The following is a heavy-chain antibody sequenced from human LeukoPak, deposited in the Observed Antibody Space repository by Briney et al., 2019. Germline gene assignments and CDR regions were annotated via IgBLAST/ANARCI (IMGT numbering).Heavy chain of an antibody. D-gene: IGHD3-3*01. CDR2: GLYSGNS. V-gene: IGHV4-39*01. J-gene: IGHJ5*02. CDR3: ARHNEWLGRRWFDL. Sequence: PSETLSLSCTVSGGSIRTGRYFWAWLRQSPEKGLEWVVSGLYSGNSCKTPSLTSRVTISVDTSKNQFSLEVHSVTVADSATYYCARHNEWLGRRWFDLWGHGAPVTVSS. CDR1: GGSIRTGRYF.